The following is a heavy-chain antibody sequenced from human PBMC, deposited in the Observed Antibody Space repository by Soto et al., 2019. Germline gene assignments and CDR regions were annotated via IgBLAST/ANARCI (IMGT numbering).Heavy chain of an antibody. Sequence: QVQLVESGGGVVQPGRSLRLSCAASGFTFSNYAMHWVRQAPGKGLEWVAVISHDGYKKYYPDSVKGRFTISRDSSKNTLYLQMNSLRVEDTAVYSCARDSGSSWYFGMDVWGQGTTVTVS. CDR2: ISHDGYKK. CDR3: ARDSGSSWYFGMDV. V-gene: IGHV3-30-3*01. D-gene: IGHD6-13*01. J-gene: IGHJ6*02. CDR1: GFTFSNYA.